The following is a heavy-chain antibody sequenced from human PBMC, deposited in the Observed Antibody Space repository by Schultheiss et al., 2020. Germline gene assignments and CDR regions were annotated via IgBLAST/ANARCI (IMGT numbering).Heavy chain of an antibody. CDR1: GGSISSYY. D-gene: IGHD1-14*01. J-gene: IGHJ4*02. CDR3: AKDPQPLRDFWIDY. V-gene: IGHV4-34*01. CDR2: INHSGST. Sequence: SETLSLTCTVSGGSISSYYWSWIRQPPGKGLEWIGEINHSGSTNYNPSLKSRVTISVDTSKNQFSLKLSSVTAADTAVYYCAKDPQPLRDFWIDYWGQGTRVTVSS.